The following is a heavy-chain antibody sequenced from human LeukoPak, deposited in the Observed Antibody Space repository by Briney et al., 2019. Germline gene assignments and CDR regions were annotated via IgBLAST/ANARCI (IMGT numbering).Heavy chain of an antibody. CDR2: IYYSGST. Sequence: SETLSLTCTVSGGSISSSSHYWGWIRQPPGKGLEWIGNIYYSGSTYYKSSLKSRVTISVDTSKNQFSLKLSSVTAADTAVYYCVREGWQWLVHAFDIWGQGTMVTGSS. D-gene: IGHD6-19*01. J-gene: IGHJ3*02. CDR3: VREGWQWLVHAFDI. CDR1: GGSISSSSHY. V-gene: IGHV4-39*07.